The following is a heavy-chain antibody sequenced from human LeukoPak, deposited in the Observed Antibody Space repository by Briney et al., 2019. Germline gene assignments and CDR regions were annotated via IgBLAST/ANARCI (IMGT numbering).Heavy chain of an antibody. CDR2: ISSSSDSV. CDR1: GFTFSNYD. Sequence: PGGSLRLSCAASGFTFSNYDMNWVRQAPGKRLEWVSYISSSSDSVYYADSVKGRFTISRDNAENSLYLQMSSLRDEDTAVYYCARAMRSGYDFWGPGTLVTVSP. J-gene: IGHJ4*02. D-gene: IGHD5-12*01. V-gene: IGHV3-48*02. CDR3: ARAMRSGYDF.